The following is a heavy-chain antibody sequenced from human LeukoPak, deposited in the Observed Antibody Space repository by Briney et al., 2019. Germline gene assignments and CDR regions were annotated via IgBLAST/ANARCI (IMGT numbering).Heavy chain of an antibody. J-gene: IGHJ3*01. CDR3: ARDGAFDF. CDR1: GYTFTRYY. V-gene: IGHV1-2*02. CDR2: INPNNGAT. Sequence: ASVKVSCKASGYTFTRYYMHWVRQAPGQGLEWMGWINPNNGATNYAQKFQGRVTLTRDTSISTAFLELSRLRSDDTAVYYCARDGAFDFWGQGTMVIVSS.